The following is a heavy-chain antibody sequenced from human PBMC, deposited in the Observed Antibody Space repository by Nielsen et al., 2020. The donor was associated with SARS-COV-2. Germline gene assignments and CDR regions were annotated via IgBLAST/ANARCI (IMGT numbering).Heavy chain of an antibody. Sequence: SVKVSCKASGYTFTSYAMNWVRQAPGRGLEWMGGIIPIFGTANYAQKFQGRVTITADKSTSTAYMELSSLRSEDTAVYYCARGDEAERRYYFDYWGQGTLVTVSS. CDR2: IIPIFGTA. CDR3: ARGDEAERRYYFDY. D-gene: IGHD6-25*01. V-gene: IGHV1-69*06. CDR1: GYTFTSYA. J-gene: IGHJ4*02.